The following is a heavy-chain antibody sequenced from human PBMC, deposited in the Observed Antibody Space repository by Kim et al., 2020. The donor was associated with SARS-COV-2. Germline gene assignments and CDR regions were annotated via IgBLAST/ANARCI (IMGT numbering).Heavy chain of an antibody. J-gene: IGHJ6*02. CDR2: SRAT. Sequence: SRATYYADSVKGRFTISRENAKNSLYLQMNSLRDEDTAVYYCARGNGMDVWGQGTTVTVSS. V-gene: IGHV3-48*02. CDR3: ARGNGMDV.